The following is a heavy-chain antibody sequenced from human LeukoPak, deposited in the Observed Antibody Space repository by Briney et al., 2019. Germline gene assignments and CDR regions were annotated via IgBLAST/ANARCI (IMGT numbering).Heavy chain of an antibody. CDR1: GFTFSSYA. Sequence: HPGGSLRLSCAASGFTFSSYAMHWVRQAPGKGLEWVAVISYDGSNKYYADSVKGRFTISRDNSKNTLYLQMNSLRAEDTAVYYCATGLVLMVYARGEQQLVRGYYFDYWGQGTLVTVSS. CDR3: ATGLVLMVYARGEQQLVRGYYFDY. V-gene: IGHV3-30-3*01. D-gene: IGHD2-8*01. CDR2: ISYDGSNK. J-gene: IGHJ4*02.